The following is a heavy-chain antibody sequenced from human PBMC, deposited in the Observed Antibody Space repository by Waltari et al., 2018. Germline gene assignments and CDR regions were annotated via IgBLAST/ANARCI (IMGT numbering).Heavy chain of an antibody. CDR1: GYSISSGYY. D-gene: IGHD3-3*01. J-gene: IGHJ4*02. V-gene: IGHV4-38-2*01. CDR2: IYHSGGT. CDR3: AGPYDFWSGSVDY. Sequence: QVQLQESGPGLVKPSETLSLTCAVSGYSISSGYYWGWLRQPRGKGLEWIGRIYHSGGTYYNPSLKSRVTISVDTSKNQFSLELSSVTAADTAVYYCAGPYDFWSGSVDYWGQGTLVTVSS.